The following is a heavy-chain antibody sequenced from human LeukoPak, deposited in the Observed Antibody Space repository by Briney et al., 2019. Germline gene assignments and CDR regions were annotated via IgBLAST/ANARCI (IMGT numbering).Heavy chain of an antibody. CDR1: GFNFKNYE. CDR3: AKEMILYYYYYMDV. D-gene: IGHD3-22*01. V-gene: IGHV3-48*03. Sequence: GGSLRLSCEASGFNFKNYEMNWVRQAPGKGLEWVSYIDTSGSSIYYADSVKGRFTISRDNSKNTLYLQMNSLRGEDTAVYYCAKEMILYYYYYMDVWGKGTTVTISS. J-gene: IGHJ6*03. CDR2: IDTSGSSI.